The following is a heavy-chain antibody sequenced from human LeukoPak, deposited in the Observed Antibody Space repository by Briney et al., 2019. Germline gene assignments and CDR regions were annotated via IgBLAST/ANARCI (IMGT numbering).Heavy chain of an antibody. Sequence: SETLSLTCTVSGGSISGHYWSWIRQPPGKGLEWIGYIYSSGSANYNPSLKSRITMSLDTSKNQFSLKLSSVTAADTAVYYCARALVGASINYWGQGTLVTVSS. CDR3: ARALVGASINY. J-gene: IGHJ4*02. V-gene: IGHV4-59*11. CDR2: IYSSGSA. D-gene: IGHD1-26*01. CDR1: GGSISGHY.